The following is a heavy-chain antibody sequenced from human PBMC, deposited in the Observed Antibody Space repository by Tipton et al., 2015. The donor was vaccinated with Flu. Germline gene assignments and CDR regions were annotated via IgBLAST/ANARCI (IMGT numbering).Heavy chain of an antibody. V-gene: IGHV4-59*01. CDR2: IHYSGST. J-gene: IGHJ4*02. CDR1: GGSISSYY. CDR3: ARVYGGRVAY. D-gene: IGHD4-23*01. Sequence: LRLSCTVSGGSISSYYWSWIRQPPGKGLEWIGYIHYSGSTNYNPSLKSRVTISVDTSKNQFSLKLSSVTAADTAVYYCARVYGGRVAYWGQGTLVTVSS.